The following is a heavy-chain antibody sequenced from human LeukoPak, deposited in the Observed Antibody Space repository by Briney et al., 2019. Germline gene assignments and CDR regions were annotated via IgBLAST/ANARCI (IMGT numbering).Heavy chain of an antibody. Sequence: GGSLRLSFVASGFTFSSYSMNWVRQAPGKGLEWVSSISSSSTYIYYADSVKGRFTISRDNAKNSLYLQMNTLRAEDTAVYYCAKDRSSGWSLDYWGQGTLVTVSS. D-gene: IGHD6-19*01. CDR3: AKDRSSGWSLDY. CDR2: ISSSSTYI. J-gene: IGHJ4*02. CDR1: GFTFSSYS. V-gene: IGHV3-21*01.